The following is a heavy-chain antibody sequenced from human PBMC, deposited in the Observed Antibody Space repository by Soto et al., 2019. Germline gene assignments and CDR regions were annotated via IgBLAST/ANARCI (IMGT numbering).Heavy chain of an antibody. J-gene: IGHJ6*03. D-gene: IGHD2-2*01. CDR3: TRSPPYCSSTSCYVGWSPPETDYYYYYMDV. V-gene: IGHV3-73*01. CDR1: GFTFSGSA. Sequence: GGSLRLSCAASGFTFSGSAMHWVRQASGKGLEWVGRIRSKANSYATAYAASVKGRFTISRDDSKNTAYLQMNSLKTEDTAVYYCTRSPPYCSSTSCYVGWSPPETDYYYYYMDVWGKGATVTVSS. CDR2: IRSKANSYAT.